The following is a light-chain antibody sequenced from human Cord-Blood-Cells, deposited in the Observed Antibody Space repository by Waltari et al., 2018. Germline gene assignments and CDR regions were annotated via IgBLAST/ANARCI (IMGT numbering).Light chain of an antibody. J-gene: IGLJ2*01. V-gene: IGLV2-8*01. CDR3: SSYAGSNNLV. CDR1: SSYVGGYNY. Sequence: SALTQPPSASGSPGQSVTISCTGTSSYVGGYNYVSWYQQHPGKAPKLMIYEVSKRPSGVPDRFSGSKSGNTASLTVSGLQAEDEADYYCSSYAGSNNLVFGGGTKLTVL. CDR2: EVS.